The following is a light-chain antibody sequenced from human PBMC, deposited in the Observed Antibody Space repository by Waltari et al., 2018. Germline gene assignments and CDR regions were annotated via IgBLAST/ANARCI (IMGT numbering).Light chain of an antibody. CDR3: NSYAGTNTMV. V-gene: IGLV2-8*01. CDR1: RSDIGGYTC. J-gene: IGLJ2*01. Sequence: QSALTQPPSASGSPGQSVTISCTGTRSDIGGYTCVPCDQQHPSKAPKLTIYHVTKRPSGVPDRFSGSKSGNTAYLTVSGLQAEDEADYYCNSYAGTNTMVFGGGTKLTVL. CDR2: HVT.